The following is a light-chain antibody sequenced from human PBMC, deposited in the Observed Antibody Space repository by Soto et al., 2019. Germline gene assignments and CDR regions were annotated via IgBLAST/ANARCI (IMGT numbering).Light chain of an antibody. V-gene: IGKV3-15*01. J-gene: IGKJ1*01. CDR2: GAS. Sequence: EIVMTQSPATQPVSPGERATLSCRASQSVSSNLAWYQQKPGQAPRLLIYGASTRATGIPARFSGSGSGTEFTLTISSLQPDDFATYYCQQYNSYWTFGQGTKVDIK. CDR1: QSVSSN. CDR3: QQYNSYWT.